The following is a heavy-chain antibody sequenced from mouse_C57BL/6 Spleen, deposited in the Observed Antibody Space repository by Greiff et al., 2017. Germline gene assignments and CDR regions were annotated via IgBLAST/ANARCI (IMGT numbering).Heavy chain of an antibody. V-gene: IGHV1-80*01. J-gene: IGHJ4*01. CDR1: GYAFSSYW. CDR3: ANHDYDYAMDY. CDR2: IYPGAGDT. Sequence: QVQLQQSGAELVKPGASVKISCKASGYAFSSYWMNWVKQRPGKGLEWIGQIYPGAGDTNYNGKFKGKATLTADKSSSTAYMQLSSLTSDDSAFYFCANHDYDYAMDYWGQGTSVTVAS. D-gene: IGHD2-4*01.